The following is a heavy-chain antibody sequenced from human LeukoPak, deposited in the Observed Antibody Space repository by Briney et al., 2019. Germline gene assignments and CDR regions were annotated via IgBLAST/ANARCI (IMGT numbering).Heavy chain of an antibody. CDR1: NFTISDGYY. CDR2: IYHSGRL. Sequence: SETLSLTCTVSNFTISDGYYWGWIRPSPGKGLEWIGSIYHSGRLYDNPSLKSRVTISVDTSKNQFFLKLSSVTAADTAVYYCARVSGDGYGARWGQGTLVTVSS. D-gene: IGHD5-24*01. J-gene: IGHJ4*02. CDR3: ARVSGDGYGAR. V-gene: IGHV4-38-2*02.